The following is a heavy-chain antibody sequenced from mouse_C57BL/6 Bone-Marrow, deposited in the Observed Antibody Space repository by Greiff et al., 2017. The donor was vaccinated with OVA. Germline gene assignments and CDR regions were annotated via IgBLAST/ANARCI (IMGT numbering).Heavy chain of an antibody. Sequence: EVKVVESGPVLVKPGPSVKISCKASGFTFTDYYMHWVKQSHGKSLEWIGLVYPYNGGTSYNQKFKGKATLTVDTSSSTAYMELNSLTSEDSAVYYCARLGTTVARYFDVWGTGTTVTVSS. J-gene: IGHJ1*03. CDR3: ARLGTTVARYFDV. V-gene: IGHV1-36*01. D-gene: IGHD1-1*01. CDR1: GFTFTDYY. CDR2: VYPYNGGT.